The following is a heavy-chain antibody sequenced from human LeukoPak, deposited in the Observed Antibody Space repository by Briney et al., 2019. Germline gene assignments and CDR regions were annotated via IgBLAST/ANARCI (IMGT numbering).Heavy chain of an antibody. J-gene: IGHJ3*02. CDR3: VTLVPPAGTFDI. CDR1: GFTFSSYA. D-gene: IGHD6-13*01. Sequence: PGRSLRLSCAASGFTFSSYAMHWVRQAPGKGLEWVAVISYDGSNKYYADSVKGRFTISRDNSKNTLYLQMNTLRPEDTAMYYCVTLVPPAGTFDIWGQGTVVTVSS. V-gene: IGHV3-30-3*01. CDR2: ISYDGSNK.